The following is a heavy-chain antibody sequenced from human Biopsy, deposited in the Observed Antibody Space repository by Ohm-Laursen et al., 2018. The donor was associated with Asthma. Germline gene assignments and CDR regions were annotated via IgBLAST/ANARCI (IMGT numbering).Heavy chain of an antibody. CDR1: GFTDSNFA. Sequence: SLRLSCTASGFTDSNFAMNWVRQAPGQGMEWVSVISRGSGSTYYADSVKGRFTISRDTSMNTLYLQMNSLRAEDTAVYYCAKVGHGNGDYVGWFDPWGQGTLVTVSS. CDR2: ISRGSGST. D-gene: IGHD4-17*01. CDR3: AKVGHGNGDYVGWFDP. J-gene: IGHJ5*02. V-gene: IGHV3-23*01.